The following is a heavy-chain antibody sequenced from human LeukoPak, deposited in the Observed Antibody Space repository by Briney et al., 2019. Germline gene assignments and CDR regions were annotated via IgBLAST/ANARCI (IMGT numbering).Heavy chain of an antibody. CDR2: ITGDGSDI. CDR1: GFTLNKYW. D-gene: IGHD4-17*01. V-gene: IGHV3-74*01. CDR3: ARDAYTTTSNWLDP. J-gene: IGHJ5*02. Sequence: GGSLRLSCEASGFTLNKYWMHWVRQAPGKGLVWVSRITGDGSDIAYADSVKGRFTVSRDDAKNTLFLQMTSLRVEDTAIYYCARDAYTTTSNWLDPWGQGTLVPVSS.